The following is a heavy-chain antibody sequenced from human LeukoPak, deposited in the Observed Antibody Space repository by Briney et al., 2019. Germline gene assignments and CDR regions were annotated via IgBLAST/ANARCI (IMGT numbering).Heavy chain of an antibody. CDR3: ARGDYYGSGKVVAA. CDR2: INHSGST. J-gene: IGHJ5*02. CDR1: GGSFSGYY. V-gene: IGHV4-34*01. D-gene: IGHD3-10*01. Sequence: SETLSLTCAVYGGSFSGYYWSWIRQPPGKGLEWIGEINHSGSTNYNPSLKSRVTISVDTSKNQFSLKLSSVTAADTAVYYCARGDYYGSGKVVAAWGQGTLVTVSS.